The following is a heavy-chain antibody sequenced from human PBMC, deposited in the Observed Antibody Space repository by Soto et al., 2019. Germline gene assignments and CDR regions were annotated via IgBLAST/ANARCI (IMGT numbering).Heavy chain of an antibody. J-gene: IGHJ4*02. V-gene: IGHV3-21*01. D-gene: IGHD5-12*01. Sequence: PGGSLRLSCAASGFPFSDYSMNWVRQAPAKGLEWVSSITSSSTYTYYADSVKGRFTISRDNAKNSLYLQMNSLRDEDTAVYYCAREGYPFDYWGQGTLVTAPQ. CDR2: ITSSSTYT. CDR3: AREGYPFDY. CDR1: GFPFSDYS.